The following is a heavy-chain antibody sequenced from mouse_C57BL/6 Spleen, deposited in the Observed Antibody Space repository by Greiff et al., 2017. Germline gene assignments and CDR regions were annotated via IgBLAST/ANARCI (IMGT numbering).Heavy chain of an antibody. CDR1: GFTFSSYG. Sequence: EVQLVESGGDLVKPGGSLKLSCAASGFTFSSYGMSWVRQTPDKRLEWVATISSGGSYTYYPDSVKGRFTISRDNAKNTLYLQMSSLKSEDTAMYYCARQSYYYGSSFDHWGQGTTLTVSS. CDR3: ARQSYYYGSSFDH. J-gene: IGHJ2*01. CDR2: ISSGGSYT. V-gene: IGHV5-6*01. D-gene: IGHD1-1*01.